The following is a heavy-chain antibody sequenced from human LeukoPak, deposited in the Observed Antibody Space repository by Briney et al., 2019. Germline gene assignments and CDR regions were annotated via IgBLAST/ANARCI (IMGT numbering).Heavy chain of an antibody. CDR2: IIPIFGTA. CDR3: ARSDTIFGVVRY. V-gene: IGHV1-69*13. D-gene: IGHD3-3*01. J-gene: IGHJ4*02. CDR1: GGTFSSYA. Sequence: SVKVSCKASGGTFSSYAISWVRQAPGQGLEWMGGIIPIFGTANYAQKFQGRVTITADESTSTAYMELSSLRSEDTAVYYCARSDTIFGVVRYWGQGTLVTVSP.